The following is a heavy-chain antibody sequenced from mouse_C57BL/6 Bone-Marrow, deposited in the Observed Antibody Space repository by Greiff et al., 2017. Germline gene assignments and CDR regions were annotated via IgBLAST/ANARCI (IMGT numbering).Heavy chain of an antibody. CDR3: ARSMGDY. V-gene: IGHV1-54*01. Sequence: QVQLQQSGAELVRPGTSVKVSCKASGYAFTDYLIEWVKQRPGQGLEWIGVINPGSGGTNYNEKLKGKATMTADKSSSTAYMQLSSLTSEDAAVYFCARSMGDYWGQGTSVTVSA. J-gene: IGHJ4*01. CDR2: INPGSGGT. CDR1: GYAFTDYL. D-gene: IGHD1-1*02.